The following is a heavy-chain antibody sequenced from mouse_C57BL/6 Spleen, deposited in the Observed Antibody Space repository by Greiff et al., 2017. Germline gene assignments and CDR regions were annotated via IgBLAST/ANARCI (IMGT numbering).Heavy chain of an antibody. CDR1: GYSFTGYY. J-gene: IGHJ4*01. Sequence: EVQLQQSGPELVKPGASVKISCTASGYSFTGYYMNWVKQSPEKSLEWIVEINPSTGGTTYNQKFKAKATLTVDKSSSTAYMQLQRLTSEDSAVYYWARGGSNPYYYAMDYWGQGTSGTVSS. CDR2: INPSTGGT. D-gene: IGHD2-5*01. CDR3: ARGGSNPYYYAMDY. V-gene: IGHV1-42*01.